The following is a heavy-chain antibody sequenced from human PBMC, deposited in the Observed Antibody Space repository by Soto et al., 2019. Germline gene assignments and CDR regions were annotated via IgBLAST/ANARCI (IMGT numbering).Heavy chain of an antibody. Sequence: VGSLRLSCAASGLTFSSYAMSWVRQAPGKGLEWVSAISGSGGSTYYADSVKGRFTISRDNSKNTLYLQMNSLRAEDTAVYYCAKPPYGSASYHTNLDYYYMDVWGKGTTVTVSS. CDR2: ISGSGGST. J-gene: IGHJ6*03. CDR3: AKPPYGSASYHTNLDYYYMDV. V-gene: IGHV3-23*01. CDR1: GLTFSSYA. D-gene: IGHD3-10*01.